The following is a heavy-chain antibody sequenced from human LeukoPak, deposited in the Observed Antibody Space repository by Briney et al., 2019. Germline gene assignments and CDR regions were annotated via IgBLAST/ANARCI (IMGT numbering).Heavy chain of an antibody. CDR1: GGTFSSYA. CDR2: IIPLLGIA. CDR3: ASPSGGNYYYYGMDV. V-gene: IGHV1-69*04. D-gene: IGHD3-10*01. Sequence: ASVKVFCKASGGTFSSYAISWVRQAPGQGLEWMGRIIPLLGIANYAQKFQGRVTVTADKSTSTAYMELSSLRSEDTAVYYCASPSGGNYYYYGMDVWRQGTTVTVSS. J-gene: IGHJ6*02.